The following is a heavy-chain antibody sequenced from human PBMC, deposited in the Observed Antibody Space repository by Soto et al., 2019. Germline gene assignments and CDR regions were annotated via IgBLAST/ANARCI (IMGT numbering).Heavy chain of an antibody. Sequence: SVKVSCKASGGTFSSYAISWVRQAPGQGLEWMGGIIPIFGTANYAQKFQGRVTITADESTSTAYMELSSLRSEDTAVYYCATGYYYGSGSYYDYWGQGTLVTVSS. CDR2: IIPIFGTA. J-gene: IGHJ4*02. D-gene: IGHD3-10*01. CDR3: ATGYYYGSGSYYDY. V-gene: IGHV1-69*13. CDR1: GGTFSSYA.